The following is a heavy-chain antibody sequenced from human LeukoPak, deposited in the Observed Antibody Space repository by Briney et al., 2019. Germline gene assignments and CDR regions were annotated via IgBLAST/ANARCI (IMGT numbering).Heavy chain of an antibody. CDR3: ARLWELGGAFDI. D-gene: IGHD1-26*01. CDR1: GYTFTDYF. V-gene: IGHV1-8*03. J-gene: IGHJ3*02. Sequence: ASVKVSCKASGYTFTDYFMNWVRQAPGQGLEWMGWINPKSGGTVYAQKFQGRVTITRNTSISTAYMELSSLRSEDTAVYYCARLWELGGAFDIWGQGTMVTVSS. CDR2: INPKSGGT.